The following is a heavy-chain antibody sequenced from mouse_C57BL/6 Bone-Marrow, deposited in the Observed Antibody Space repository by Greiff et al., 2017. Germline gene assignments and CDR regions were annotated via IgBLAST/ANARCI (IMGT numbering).Heavy chain of an antibody. J-gene: IGHJ3*01. CDR2: IYPRSGNT. D-gene: IGHD2-14*01. CDR3: ARGYFWFAY. CDR1: GYTFTSYG. Sequence: QVQLQQSGAELARPGASVKLSCKASGYTFTSYGISWVKQRTGQGLEWIGEIYPRSGNTYYNEKFKGKATLTADKSSSTAYMELRSLTSGDSAVYYCARGYFWFAYWGQGTLVTVSA. V-gene: IGHV1-81*01.